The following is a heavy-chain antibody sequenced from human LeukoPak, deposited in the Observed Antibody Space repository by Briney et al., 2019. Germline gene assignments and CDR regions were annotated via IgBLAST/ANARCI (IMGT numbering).Heavy chain of an antibody. D-gene: IGHD1-7*01. CDR2: CFIVCTP. CDR3: AKDLSWNYRYYMDV. V-gene: IGHV3-23*01. Sequence: CFIVCTPSSALPLKARFTFSRHNSKNPLYLQINSLRPGDTAVYYCAKDLSWNYRYYMDVWGKGTTVTVSS. J-gene: IGHJ6*03.